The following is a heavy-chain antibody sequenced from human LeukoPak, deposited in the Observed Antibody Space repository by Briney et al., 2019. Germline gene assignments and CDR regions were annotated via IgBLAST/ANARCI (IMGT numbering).Heavy chain of an antibody. CDR2: IYHSGST. Sequence: SETLSLTCTVSGYSISSGYYWGWIRQPPGKGLEWIGSIYHSGSTYYNPSLTSRVTISVDTSKNQFSLKLSSVTAADTAVYYCARHRRVGWHGTPFGLLDVCGKGTTVTVSS. CDR1: GYSISSGYY. CDR3: ARHRRVGWHGTPFGLLDV. D-gene: IGHD3-16*01. J-gene: IGHJ6*04. V-gene: IGHV4-38-2*02.